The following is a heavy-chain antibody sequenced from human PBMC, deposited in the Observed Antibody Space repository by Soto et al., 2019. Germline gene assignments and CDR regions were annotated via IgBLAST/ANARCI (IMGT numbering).Heavy chain of an antibody. CDR2: MNPSNGNT. D-gene: IGHD6-25*01. J-gene: IGHJ4*02. CDR3: ARRKERSGPYYLDL. CDR1: GFTFITYD. V-gene: IGHV1-8*01. Sequence: QVQLVQSGAEVKKPGASVKVSCKASGFTFITYDISWVRQAGQGLERMGWMNPSNGNTGYAQKFRGRLTMTRNTSISTAYIELSTLRSDDSAVYFCARRKERSGPYYLDLWGQGTLVTVSS.